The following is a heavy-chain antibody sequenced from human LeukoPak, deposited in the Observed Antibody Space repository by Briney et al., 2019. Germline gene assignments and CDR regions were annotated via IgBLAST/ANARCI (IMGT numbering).Heavy chain of an antibody. CDR2: IYYSGST. CDR3: ARDYCSGGSCYWDY. CDR1: GGSISSYY. V-gene: IGHV4-59*01. J-gene: IGHJ4*02. D-gene: IGHD2-15*01. Sequence: PSETLSLTCTVSGGSISSYYWSWIRQPPGTGLEWIGYIYYSGSTNYNPSLKSRVTISVDTSKNQFSLKLSSVTAADTAVYYCARDYCSGGSCYWDYWGQGTLVTVSS.